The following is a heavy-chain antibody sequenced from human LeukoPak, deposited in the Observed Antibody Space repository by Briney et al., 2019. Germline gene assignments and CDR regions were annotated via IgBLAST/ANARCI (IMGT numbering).Heavy chain of an antibody. Sequence: GGSLRLSCAASGFTFSSYSMNWVRQAPGKGLEWVSSISSSSSYIYYADSVKGRFTISRDNAKNSLYLQMNSLRADDTAVYYCATDASADILTGYYLRKNPPPTYWGQGTLVTVSS. D-gene: IGHD3-9*01. CDR2: ISSSSSYI. CDR1: GFTFSSYS. CDR3: ATDASADILTGYYLRKNPPPTY. V-gene: IGHV3-21*01. J-gene: IGHJ4*02.